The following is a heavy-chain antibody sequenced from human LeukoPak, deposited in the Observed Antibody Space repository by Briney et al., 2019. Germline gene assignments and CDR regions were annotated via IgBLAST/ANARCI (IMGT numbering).Heavy chain of an antibody. D-gene: IGHD3-9*01. V-gene: IGHV3-23*01. CDR3: AKADFDFYYYYGMDV. J-gene: IGHJ6*02. CDR2: ISGSGGST. Sequence: GSLRLSCAASGFTVSSNYMSWVRQAPGKGLEWVSAISGSGGSTYYADSVKGRFTISRDNSKNTLYLQMNSLRAEDTAVYYCAKADFDFYYYYGMDVWGQGTTVTVSS. CDR1: GFTVSSNY.